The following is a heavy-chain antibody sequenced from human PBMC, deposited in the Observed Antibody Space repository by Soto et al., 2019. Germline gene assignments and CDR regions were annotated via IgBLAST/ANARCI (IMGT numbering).Heavy chain of an antibody. Sequence: GGSLILSCAASGFTFSSYGMHWVRQAPGKGLEWVAVISYDGSNKYYADSVKGRFTISRDNSKNTLYLQMNSLRAEDTAVYYCAKEGGQWLVIPLDYWGQGTLVTVSS. J-gene: IGHJ4*02. V-gene: IGHV3-30*18. CDR2: ISYDGSNK. CDR3: AKEGGQWLVIPLDY. CDR1: GFTFSSYG. D-gene: IGHD6-19*01.